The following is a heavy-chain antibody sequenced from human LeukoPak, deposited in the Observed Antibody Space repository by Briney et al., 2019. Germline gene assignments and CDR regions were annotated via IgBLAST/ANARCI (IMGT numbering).Heavy chain of an antibody. V-gene: IGHV3-23*01. CDR3: AKVANGDDSSRYYHMDV. D-gene: IGHD7-27*01. Sequence: PGGSLRLSCAASGFTFSSYGMHWVRQAPGKGLEWVSAISGSGGSTYCVDSVKGRFTISRDNSKNTVYLQMNSLRAEDTAVYYCAKVANGDDSSRYYHMDVWGKGTTVTVSS. J-gene: IGHJ6*03. CDR1: GFTFSSYG. CDR2: ISGSGGST.